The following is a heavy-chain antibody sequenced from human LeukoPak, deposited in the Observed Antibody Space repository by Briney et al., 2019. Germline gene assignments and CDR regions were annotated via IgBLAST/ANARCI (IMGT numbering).Heavy chain of an antibody. Sequence: GGSLRLSCAASGFTFSSYGMHWVRQAPGKGLEWVAVISYDGSNKYHADSVKGRFTISRDNSKNTLYLQMNSLRAEDTAVYYCAKGAGDYVDYYYGMDVWGKGTTVTVSS. CDR1: GFTFSSYG. V-gene: IGHV3-30*18. CDR2: ISYDGSNK. CDR3: AKGAGDYVDYYYGMDV. D-gene: IGHD4-17*01. J-gene: IGHJ6*04.